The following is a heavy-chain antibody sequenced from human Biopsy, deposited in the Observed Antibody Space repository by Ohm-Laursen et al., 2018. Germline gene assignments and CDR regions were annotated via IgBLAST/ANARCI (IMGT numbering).Heavy chain of an antibody. CDR1: GGTFSNYG. Sequence: GASVKVSCNAPGGTFSNYGVNWVRQAPGQGLEWMGRIIPILGRPTYAQKFQGRVTITADTSTGTVFMDLSTLRSEDSALYYCAREQHPYIDVLTDSFSYVPMDVWGAGTTVTVSS. CDR3: AREQHPYIDVLTDSFSYVPMDV. CDR2: IIPILGRP. D-gene: IGHD3-9*01. V-gene: IGHV1-69*04. J-gene: IGHJ6*04.